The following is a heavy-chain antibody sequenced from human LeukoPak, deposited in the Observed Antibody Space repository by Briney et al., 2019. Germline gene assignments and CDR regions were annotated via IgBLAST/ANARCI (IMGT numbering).Heavy chain of an antibody. CDR1: GFTFSGHG. CDR2: ISNDGSRK. D-gene: IGHD3-3*01. CDR3: ARDRAWNYFDY. Sequence: PGRSLRLSCAPSGFTFSGHGMYWVRQAPGKGLEWVAIISNDGSRKYYAHSVEGRFTISRDNSKNTLYLQMDSLRAEDTAVYYCARDRAWNYFDYWGQGTLVTVSS. V-gene: IGHV3-30*03. J-gene: IGHJ4*02.